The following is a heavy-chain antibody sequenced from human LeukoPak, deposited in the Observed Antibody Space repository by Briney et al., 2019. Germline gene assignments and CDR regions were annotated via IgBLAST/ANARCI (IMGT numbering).Heavy chain of an antibody. CDR2: IYYSGST. D-gene: IGHD3-22*01. CDR3: ARGAALPHYYDSSGYFSHLDY. Sequence: PSETLSLTCTVSGGSISSSSYYWGWIRQPPGKGLEWIGSIYYSGSTYYNPSLKSRVTISVDRSKNQFSLKLSSVTAADTAVYYCARGAALPHYYDSSGYFSHLDYWGQGTLVTVSS. J-gene: IGHJ4*02. V-gene: IGHV4-39*07. CDR1: GGSISSSSYY.